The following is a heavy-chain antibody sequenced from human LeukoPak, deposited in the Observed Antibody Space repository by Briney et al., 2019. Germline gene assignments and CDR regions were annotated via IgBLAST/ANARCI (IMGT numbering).Heavy chain of an antibody. Sequence: GASVTVSCKASGYTFTSYDIDWVRQAAGQGLEGMGWMNPNSGNTGYAQKFQGRVTMTRNTSISTAYMELSSLRSEDTAVYYCAIYGSGSYESYYYYYMDVWGKGTTVTVSS. CDR2: MNPNSGNT. D-gene: IGHD3-10*01. CDR1: GYTFTSYD. J-gene: IGHJ6*03. V-gene: IGHV1-8*01. CDR3: AIYGSGSYESYYYYYMDV.